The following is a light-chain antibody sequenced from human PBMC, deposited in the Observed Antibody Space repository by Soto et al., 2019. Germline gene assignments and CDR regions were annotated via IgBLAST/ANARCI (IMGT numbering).Light chain of an antibody. CDR2: GAS. CDR1: QSIAAYY. CDR3: QQYGSSPYT. V-gene: IGKV3-20*01. J-gene: IGKJ2*01. Sequence: EIVLTQSPGTLSLSPGERATLSCRASQSIAAYYLGWYQQKPGQAPRLLIYGASSRATGIPDRFSGSGSGTDFTLTISRLEPEDFAVYYCQQYGSSPYTFGQGTKLETK.